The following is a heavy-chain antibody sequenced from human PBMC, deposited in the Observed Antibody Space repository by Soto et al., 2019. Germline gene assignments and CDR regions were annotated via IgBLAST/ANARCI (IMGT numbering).Heavy chain of an antibody. CDR1: GFTFSSNW. CDR2: IKEDGTQE. Sequence: EVQLVETGGGLVQPGGSLRLSCAASGFTFSSNWMSWVRQAPGKGLEWGANIKEDGTQEYYVDSVKGRITSSRDNAKNSLYQQMNSLRVDDTAVYYCARWRYSNSYYYFDYWGQGSMVTVPS. D-gene: IGHD6-13*01. CDR3: ARWRYSNSYYYFDY. V-gene: IGHV3-7*01. J-gene: IGHJ4*02.